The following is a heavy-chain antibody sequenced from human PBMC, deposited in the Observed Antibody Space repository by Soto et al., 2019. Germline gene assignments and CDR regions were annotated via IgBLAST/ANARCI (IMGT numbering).Heavy chain of an antibody. CDR2: ISAYNGNT. V-gene: IGHV1-18*01. D-gene: IGHD3-3*01. CDR1: GYTFTSYG. Sequence: ASVKVTCKASGYTFTSYGISWVRQAPGQGLEWMGWISAYNGNTNYAQKLQGRVTMTTDTSTSTAYMELRSLRPDDTAVYYCARETAIFGVVIMTDAFDIWGQGTMVTVSS. J-gene: IGHJ3*02. CDR3: ARETAIFGVVIMTDAFDI.